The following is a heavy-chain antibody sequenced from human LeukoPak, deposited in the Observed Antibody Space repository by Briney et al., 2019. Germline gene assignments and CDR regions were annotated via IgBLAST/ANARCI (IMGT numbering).Heavy chain of an antibody. Sequence: SETLSLTCAVYGGSFSGYYWSWIRQTPGKGLEWIGYIYYSGSTNYNPSLKSRVTISVDTSKNQFSLKLSSVTAADTAVYYCARGLLDGYTHPAAFDIWGQGTMVTVSS. V-gene: IGHV4-59*01. J-gene: IGHJ3*02. D-gene: IGHD5-24*01. CDR1: GGSFSGYY. CDR2: IYYSGST. CDR3: ARGLLDGYTHPAAFDI.